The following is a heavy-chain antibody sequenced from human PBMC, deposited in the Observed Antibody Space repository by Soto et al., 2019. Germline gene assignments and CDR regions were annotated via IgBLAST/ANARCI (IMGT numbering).Heavy chain of an antibody. D-gene: IGHD3-10*01. Sequence: QVQLVESGGGVVQPGRSLRLSCAASGFTFSSYAMHWVRQAPGKGLEWVAVISYDGSNKYYADSVKGGFTISRDNSKNTLYLQMNSLRAEDTAVYYCARDGNLPLWFGELLYRYSYFDYWGQGTLVTVSS. CDR3: ARDGNLPLWFGELLYRYSYFDY. V-gene: IGHV3-30-3*01. J-gene: IGHJ4*02. CDR1: GFTFSSYA. CDR2: ISYDGSNK.